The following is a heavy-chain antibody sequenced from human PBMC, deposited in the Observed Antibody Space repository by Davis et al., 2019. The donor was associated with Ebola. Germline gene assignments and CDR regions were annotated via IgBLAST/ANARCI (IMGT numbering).Heavy chain of an antibody. J-gene: IGHJ6*02. D-gene: IGHD3-3*01. Sequence: ASVKVSCKASGYTFTSYGISWVRQAPGQGLEWMGWISAYNGNTNYAQKLQGRVTMTTDTSTSTVYMELSSLRSEDTAVYYCARDLRIFGVVGIYYYYGMDVWGQGTTVTVSS. CDR2: ISAYNGNT. V-gene: IGHV1-18*01. CDR3: ARDLRIFGVVGIYYYYGMDV. CDR1: GYTFTSYG.